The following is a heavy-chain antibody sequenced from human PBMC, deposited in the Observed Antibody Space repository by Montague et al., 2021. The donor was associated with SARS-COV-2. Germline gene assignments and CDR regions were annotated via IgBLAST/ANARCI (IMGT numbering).Heavy chain of an antibody. CDR1: GGSISSYY. CDR2: IYYSGST. V-gene: IGHV4-59*08. Sequence: SETLSLTCTVSGGSISSYYWSWIRQPPGKGLEWIGYIYYSGSTNYNPSLKSRVTISVDTSKNQFSLKLSSVTAADTAVYYCARRSVVVVAATPLGAYFDXWGQGTLVTVSS. CDR3: ARRSVVVVAATPLGAYFDX. D-gene: IGHD2-15*01. J-gene: IGHJ4*02.